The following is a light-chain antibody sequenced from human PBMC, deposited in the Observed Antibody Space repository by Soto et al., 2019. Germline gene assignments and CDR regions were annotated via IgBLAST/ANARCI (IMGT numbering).Light chain of an antibody. CDR2: AAS. J-gene: IGKJ5*01. V-gene: IGKV1-39*01. CDR1: QSISSY. CDR3: QQSGTTPS. Sequence: DTQMTQSTSSLSASVGDRVTISCRSSQSISSYLNWYQQKPGKAPKLLIYAASSLQSGVPSRFSGSGSGTDFTLTISSLQPEDFATYYCQQSGTTPSFGQVTRLEIK.